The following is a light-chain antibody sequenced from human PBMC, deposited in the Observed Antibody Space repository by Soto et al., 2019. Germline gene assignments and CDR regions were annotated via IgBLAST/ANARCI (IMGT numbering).Light chain of an antibody. J-gene: IGKJ5*01. V-gene: IGKV3-20*01. Sequence: EIVLTQSPGTLSLSAGESATLLCRASQFVSSRNLAWYQQKPGQAPRLLNYGASSRATGIPDRFSGSGSGTDFTLTITPLEPEDFAVYFCQQYGSSPITFGQGTRLDIK. CDR1: QFVSSRN. CDR2: GAS. CDR3: QQYGSSPIT.